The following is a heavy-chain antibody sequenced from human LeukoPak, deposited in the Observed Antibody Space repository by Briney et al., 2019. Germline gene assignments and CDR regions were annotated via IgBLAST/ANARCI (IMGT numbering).Heavy chain of an antibody. V-gene: IGHV5-51*01. CDR3: ARRGIRDGYNYADS. Sequence: GESLKISCKGSGYSFTNYWIAWVRQMPGKGLEWMGIIYPDDSDIRYSPSFQGQATFSADRSISTAYLQWSSLRASDSAIYYCARRGIRDGYNYADSWGQGTLVTVSS. J-gene: IGHJ4*02. CDR1: GYSFTNYW. CDR2: IYPDDSDI. D-gene: IGHD5-24*01.